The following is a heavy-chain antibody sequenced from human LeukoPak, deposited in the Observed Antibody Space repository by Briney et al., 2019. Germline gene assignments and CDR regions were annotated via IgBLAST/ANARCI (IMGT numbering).Heavy chain of an antibody. Sequence: PGGSLRFSCAASGFTFSDYWMTWVRQAPGKGLDWVSIIYSGGTTNYADSVRARFTISRDNSKNTVYLQMNSLRVEDTAVYYCARATLDNWGQGTLVTVSS. CDR2: IYSGGTT. V-gene: IGHV3-53*01. CDR1: GFTFSDYW. J-gene: IGHJ4*02. CDR3: ARATLDN.